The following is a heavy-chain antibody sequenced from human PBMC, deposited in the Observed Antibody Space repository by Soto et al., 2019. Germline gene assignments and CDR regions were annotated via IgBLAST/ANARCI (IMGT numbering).Heavy chain of an antibody. D-gene: IGHD2-2*02. V-gene: IGHV3-23*01. CDR1: GFTFSSYA. CDR2: ISGSGGST. CDR3: AKDGGYYCSSTSCYTDY. J-gene: IGHJ4*02. Sequence: EVQLLESGGGLVQPGGSLRLSCAASGFTFSSYAMSWVRQAPGKGLEWVSAISGSGGSTYYADSVKGRFTTSRDNSKNTLYLQMNSLRAEDTAVYYCAKDGGYYCSSTSCYTDYWGQGTLVTVSS.